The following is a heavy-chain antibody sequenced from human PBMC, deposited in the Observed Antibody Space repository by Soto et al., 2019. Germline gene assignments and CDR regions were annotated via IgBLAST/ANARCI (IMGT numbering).Heavy chain of an antibody. CDR2: ISGSGGST. Sequence: GGSLRLSCAASGFTFSSYAMSWVRQAPGKGLEWVSAISGSGGSTYYADSVKGRFTISRDNSKNTLYLQMNSLRAEDTAVYYCAKDGYYGDPGLYYYGMDVWGQGTTVTVSS. J-gene: IGHJ6*02. CDR3: AKDGYYGDPGLYYYGMDV. CDR1: GFTFSSYA. D-gene: IGHD4-17*01. V-gene: IGHV3-23*01.